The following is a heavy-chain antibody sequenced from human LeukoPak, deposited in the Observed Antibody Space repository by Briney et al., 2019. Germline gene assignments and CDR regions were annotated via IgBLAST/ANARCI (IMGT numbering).Heavy chain of an antibody. J-gene: IGHJ4*02. CDR1: GFTFSSYA. D-gene: IGHD6-19*01. V-gene: IGHV3-30-3*01. CDR3: VKDGDDSGWNYFDY. CDR2: ISYDGSNK. Sequence: GTSLRLSCAASGFTFSSYAMHWVRQAPGKGLEWVAVISYDGSNKYYTDSVKGRFTISRDNSQNTLSLQMNSLRAEDTAVYYCVKDGDDSGWNYFDYWGQGTLVTVSS.